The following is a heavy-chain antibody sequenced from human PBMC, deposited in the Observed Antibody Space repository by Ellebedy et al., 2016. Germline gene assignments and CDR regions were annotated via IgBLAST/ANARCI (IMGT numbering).Heavy chain of an antibody. CDR1: GGSIKSGGYY. CDR2: IYYSGNT. V-gene: IGHV4-31*03. D-gene: IGHD5-18*01. J-gene: IGHJ6*02. Sequence: SETLSLTXTVSGGSIKSGGYYWTWIRQHPVKGLEWIGYIYYSGNTNYNPSLKSRVTISVDTSKNQFSLNLRSVTAADTAVYYCARDKVDTAITSFYYGLDVWGQGTTVTVSS. CDR3: ARDKVDTAITSFYYGLDV.